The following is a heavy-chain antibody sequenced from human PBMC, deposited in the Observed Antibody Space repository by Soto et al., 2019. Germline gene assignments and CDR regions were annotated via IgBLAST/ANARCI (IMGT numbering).Heavy chain of an antibody. CDR2: IYGTGTT. J-gene: IGHJ5*02. D-gene: IGHD1-26*01. CDR3: AGFSSGTYLFDL. V-gene: IGHV4-59*01. Sequence: PSETLSLTCTVSDGSISSYYWSWIRQPPGKGLEWIGYIYGTGTTNYSPSLTNRVTISVDMSKNQFSLRLSSATAADTAVYYCAGFSSGTYLFDLWGQGTRVTVS. CDR1: DGSISSYY.